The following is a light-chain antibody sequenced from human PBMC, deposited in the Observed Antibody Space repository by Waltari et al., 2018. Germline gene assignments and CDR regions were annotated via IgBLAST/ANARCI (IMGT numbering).Light chain of an antibody. V-gene: IGLV2-11*01. Sequence: QSALPQPRSVSGSPGQSVTISCTGTRRDVGGYNYTSWYQQHPGKAPKLMIYDVSKRPSGVPDRFSGSKSGNTASLTISGLQAEDEADYYCCSYAGSYTWVFGGGTKLTVL. CDR1: RRDVGGYNY. CDR2: DVS. J-gene: IGLJ3*02. CDR3: CSYAGSYTWV.